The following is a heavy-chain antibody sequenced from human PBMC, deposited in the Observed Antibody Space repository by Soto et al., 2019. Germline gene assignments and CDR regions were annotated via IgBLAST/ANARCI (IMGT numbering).Heavy chain of an antibody. V-gene: IGHV3-74*01. CDR2: INSDGSST. J-gene: IGHJ4*02. D-gene: IGHD6-19*01. CDR3: AVAVAGPTAIGY. Sequence: EVQLVESGGGLVQPGGSLRLSCAASGFTFSSYWMHWVRQAPGKGLVWVSRINSDGSSTSYADSVKGRFTISRANAKNTLYLQMNSLRAEDTAVDYCAVAVAGPTAIGYWGQGTLVTVSS. CDR1: GFTFSSYW.